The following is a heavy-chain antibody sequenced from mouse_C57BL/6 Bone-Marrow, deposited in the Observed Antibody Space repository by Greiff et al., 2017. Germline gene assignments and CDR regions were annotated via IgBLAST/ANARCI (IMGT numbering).Heavy chain of an antibody. CDR3: TTDYGSSYGYAMDY. CDR1: GFNIKDDY. CDR2: IDPENGDT. J-gene: IGHJ4*01. Sequence: EVKLQESGAELVRPGASVKLSCTASGFNIKDDYMHWVKQRPEQGLEWIGWIDPENGDTEYASKFQGKATITADTSSNTAYLQLSSLTSEDTAVYYCTTDYGSSYGYAMDYWGQGTSVTVSS. V-gene: IGHV14-4*01. D-gene: IGHD1-1*01.